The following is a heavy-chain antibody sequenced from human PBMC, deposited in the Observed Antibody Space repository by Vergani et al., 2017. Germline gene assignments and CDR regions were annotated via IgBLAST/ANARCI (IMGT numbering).Heavy chain of an antibody. CDR1: GFTFSSYS. CDR3: ARKYSSSWDGVSDNWFDP. D-gene: IGHD6-13*01. V-gene: IGHV3-21*01. Sequence: EVQLVESGGGLVKPGGSLRLSCAASGFTFSSYSMNWVRQAPGKGLEWVSSISSSSSYIYYADSVKGRFTISRDNAKNSLYLQMNSLRAEDTAVYYCARKYSSSWDGVSDNWFDPWGQGTLVTVSS. CDR2: ISSSSSYI. J-gene: IGHJ5*02.